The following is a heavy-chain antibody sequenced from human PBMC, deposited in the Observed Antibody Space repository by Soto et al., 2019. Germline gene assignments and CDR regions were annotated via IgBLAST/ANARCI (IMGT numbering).Heavy chain of an antibody. J-gene: IGHJ4*02. CDR3: ARRIVVVVAATHSQEFDY. CDR1: GFTFSSYA. D-gene: IGHD2-15*01. CDR2: ISGSGGNT. V-gene: IGHV3-23*01. Sequence: EVQLLESGGGLVQPGGSLRLSCAASGFTFSSYAMSWVRQAPGKGLEWVSAISGSGGNTYYADSVKGRFTISRDNSKNTLYLQMNSLRAEDTAVYYCARRIVVVVAATHSQEFDYWGQGTLVTVSS.